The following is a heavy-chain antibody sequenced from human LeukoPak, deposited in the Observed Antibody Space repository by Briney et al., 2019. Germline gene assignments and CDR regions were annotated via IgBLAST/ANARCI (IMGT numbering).Heavy chain of an antibody. V-gene: IGHV3-48*04. CDR3: ASYIAVAASTWFDP. CDR1: GFTFSSYG. Sequence: GGSLRLSCAASGFTFSSYGMHWVRQDPGKGLEWVSYISSSGSTIYYADSVKGRFTISRDNAKNSLYLQMNSLRAEDTAVYYCASYIAVAASTWFDPWGQGTLVTVSS. CDR2: ISSSGSTI. J-gene: IGHJ5*02. D-gene: IGHD6-19*01.